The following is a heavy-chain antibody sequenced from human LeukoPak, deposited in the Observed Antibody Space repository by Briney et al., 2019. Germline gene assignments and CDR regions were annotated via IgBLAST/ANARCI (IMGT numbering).Heavy chain of an antibody. D-gene: IGHD1-1*01. CDR2: IYYGGST. CDR3: AIVRNDHDAFDI. J-gene: IGHJ3*02. V-gene: IGHV4-59*01. Sequence: PSETLSLTCTVSGGSISSYYWSWIRQPPGKGLEWIGYIYYGGSTNYNPSPKSRVTISVDTSKHQFSLKLSCVTAAETAVYYCAIVRNDHDAFDIWGPGAMVTVRS. CDR1: GGSISSYY.